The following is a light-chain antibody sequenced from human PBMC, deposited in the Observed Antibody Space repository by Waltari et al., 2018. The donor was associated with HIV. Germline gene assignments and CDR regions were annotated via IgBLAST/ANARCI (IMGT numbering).Light chain of an antibody. CDR3: QQSYTTPRT. CDR1: QNINTS. V-gene: IGKV1-39*01. J-gene: IGKJ1*01. Sequence: IQMTQSPSSLSASVGDRVTLSCRSSQNINTSLSWYQQTLGKAPKVLIFAASNLQTGVPSRFSGSGPGTVFALTISDLQREDFATYYCQQSYTTPRTFGQGTKVEIK. CDR2: AAS.